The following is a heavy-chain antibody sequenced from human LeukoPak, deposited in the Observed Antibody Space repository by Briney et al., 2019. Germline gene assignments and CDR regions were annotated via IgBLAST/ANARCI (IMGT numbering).Heavy chain of an antibody. D-gene: IGHD2-15*01. Sequence: GGSLRLSCAASGFTFSSYSMNWVRQAPGEGLEWVSSISSSSSYIYYADSVKGRFTISRDNAKNSLYLQMNSLRAEDTAVYHCARGGSRMVTYGSLDYWGQGSLVTVSS. CDR3: ARGGSRMVTYGSLDY. V-gene: IGHV3-21*04. J-gene: IGHJ4*02. CDR2: ISSSSSYI. CDR1: GFTFSSYS.